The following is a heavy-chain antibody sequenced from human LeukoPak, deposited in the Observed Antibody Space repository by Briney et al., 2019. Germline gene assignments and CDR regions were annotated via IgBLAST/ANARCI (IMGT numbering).Heavy chain of an antibody. CDR3: AKDLRSSSWDAFDI. Sequence: GGSLRLSCAASGFTFDDYAMHWVRQAPGKGLEGVSGISWNSGSIGYADSVKGRFTISRDNAKNSLYLQMNSLRAEDMALYYCAKDLRSSSWDAFDIWGQGTMVTVSS. CDR1: GFTFDDYA. J-gene: IGHJ3*02. CDR2: ISWNSGSI. D-gene: IGHD6-13*01. V-gene: IGHV3-9*03.